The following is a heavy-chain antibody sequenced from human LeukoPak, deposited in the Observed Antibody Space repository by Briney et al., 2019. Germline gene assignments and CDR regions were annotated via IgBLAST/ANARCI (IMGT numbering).Heavy chain of an antibody. CDR2: IYSGGST. Sequence: PGGSLRLSCAASGFTDSSNYMSWVRQAPGKGLEWVSVIYSGGSTYYADSVKGRFTISRDNSKNTLYLQMNSLRAEDTAVYYCARARIAAAGYYFDYWGQGTLVTVSS. CDR3: ARARIAAAGYYFDY. J-gene: IGHJ4*02. CDR1: GFTDSSNY. D-gene: IGHD6-13*01. V-gene: IGHV3-53*01.